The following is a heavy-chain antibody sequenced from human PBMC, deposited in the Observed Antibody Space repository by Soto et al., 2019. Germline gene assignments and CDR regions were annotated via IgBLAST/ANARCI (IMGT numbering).Heavy chain of an antibody. Sequence: ASVKVSCKASGYTFTGYYMHWVRQAPGQGLEWMGWINPNSGGTNYAQKFQGWVTMTRDTSISTAYMELSRLRSDDTAVYYCARGDVITVPTRYNYMDVWGKGTTVTVSS. CDR1: GYTFTGYY. D-gene: IGHD4-17*01. J-gene: IGHJ6*03. CDR3: ARGDVITVPTRYNYMDV. CDR2: INPNSGGT. V-gene: IGHV1-2*04.